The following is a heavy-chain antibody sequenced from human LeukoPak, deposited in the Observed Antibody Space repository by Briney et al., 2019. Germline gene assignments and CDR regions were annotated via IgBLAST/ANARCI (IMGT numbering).Heavy chain of an antibody. CDR2: INSDGSST. V-gene: IGHV3-74*01. CDR1: GFTFSNYW. CDR3: AKGGATVIDY. D-gene: IGHD4-17*01. Sequence: RGSLRLSCAASGFTFSNYWMHSVRQAPGKGLVWVSRINSDGSSTTSADSVKGRFTISRDNAKNTLYLQMNSLRAEDTAVYYCAKGGATVIDYWGQGTLVTVSS. J-gene: IGHJ4*02.